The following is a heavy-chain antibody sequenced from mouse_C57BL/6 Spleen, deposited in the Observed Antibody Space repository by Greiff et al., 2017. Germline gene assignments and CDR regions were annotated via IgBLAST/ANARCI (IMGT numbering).Heavy chain of an antibody. J-gene: IGHJ3*01. CDR1: GYSITRGYY. CDR2: ISYDGSN. CDR3: AREEPSSWFAY. V-gene: IGHV3-6*01. Sequence: EVQLQESGPGLVKPSQSLSLTCSVTGYSITRGYYWNWIRQFPGNKLEWMGYISYDGSNNYNPSLKNRISITRDTSKNQFFLKLNSVTTEDTATYYCAREEPSSWFAYWGQGTLVTVSA.